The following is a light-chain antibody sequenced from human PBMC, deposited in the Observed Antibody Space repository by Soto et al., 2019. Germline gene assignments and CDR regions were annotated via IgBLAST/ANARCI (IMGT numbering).Light chain of an antibody. CDR2: QVS. J-gene: IGLJ1*01. CDR1: SSDVGGYYY. V-gene: IGLV2-14*01. CDR3: SSYTSSNTFYV. Sequence: QSVLTQPASVSGSPGQSITISCTGTSSDVGGYYYVSWYQHHPGKAPKLMIYQVSNRPSGVYNRFSGSKSGNTASLTISGLHAEDEADYYCSSYTSSNTFYVFGTGTKLTVL.